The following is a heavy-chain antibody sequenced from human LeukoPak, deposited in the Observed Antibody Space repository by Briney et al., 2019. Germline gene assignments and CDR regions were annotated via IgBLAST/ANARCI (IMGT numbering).Heavy chain of an antibody. CDR3: AKGGYSNGRYYCYYMDV. CDR1: GFTFSSYD. V-gene: IGHV3-23*01. D-gene: IGHD5-18*01. J-gene: IGHJ6*03. Sequence: GGALRLSCAASGFTFSSYDMTWVRQAPGRGLEWVSSIRPSGDNTYYGDSVKGRFTISRDNSKNTVYLQMNNMRAEDTAVYYCAKGGYSNGRYYCYYMDVWGEGTTVTVSS. CDR2: IRPSGDNT.